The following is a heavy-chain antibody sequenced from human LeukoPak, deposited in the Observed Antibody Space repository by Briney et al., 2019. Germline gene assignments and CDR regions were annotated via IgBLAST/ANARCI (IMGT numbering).Heavy chain of an antibody. CDR1: GGSIRSYY. V-gene: IGHV4-59*13. J-gene: IGHJ4*02. D-gene: IGHD2-8*02. CDR2: IYYSGST. CDR3: ARKGLTGGLDY. Sequence: SETLSLTCTVSGGSIRSYYWSWIRQPPGKGLEWIGYIYYSGSTNYNPSLRSRATISVDTSKNQFSLKLSSVTAADTAVYYCARKGLTGGLDYWGQGTLVTVSS.